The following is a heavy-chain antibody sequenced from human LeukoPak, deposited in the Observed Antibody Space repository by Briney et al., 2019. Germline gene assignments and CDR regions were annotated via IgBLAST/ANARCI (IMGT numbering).Heavy chain of an antibody. CDR1: GFALRNYA. CDR2: VSGSGSHT. V-gene: IGHV3-23*01. D-gene: IGHD6-19*01. J-gene: IGHJ5*02. CDR3: AKDLSRAVAADWFDP. Sequence: PGGSLRLSCTASGFALRNYAMTWVRQAPGKGLEWVSSVSGSGSHTYYADSVKGRFTISRDNFKNTLYLQMTNLKDADTAVYYCAKDLSRAVAADWFDPWDQGSLVTVSS.